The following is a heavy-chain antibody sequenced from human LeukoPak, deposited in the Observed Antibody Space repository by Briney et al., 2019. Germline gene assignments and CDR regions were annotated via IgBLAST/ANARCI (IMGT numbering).Heavy chain of an antibody. Sequence: SETLSLTCTVSGGSISSHYWSWIRQPPGKGLEWIGYIYYSGSTNYNPSLKSRVTISVDTSKNQFSLKLSSVTAADTAVYYCARVWGGEIERFDSGGQGTLVTASS. D-gene: IGHD3-16*01. CDR2: IYYSGST. V-gene: IGHV4-59*11. CDR1: GGSISSHY. CDR3: ARVWGGEIERFDS. J-gene: IGHJ4*02.